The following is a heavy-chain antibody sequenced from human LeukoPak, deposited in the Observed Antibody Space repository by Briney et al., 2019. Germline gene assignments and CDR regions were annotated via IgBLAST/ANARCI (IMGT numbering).Heavy chain of an antibody. V-gene: IGHV3-30*18. D-gene: IGHD4-17*01. Sequence: GGSLRLSCAASGFSFISYGMHWVRQAPDKGLEWVGVISDDGRSKDYADSVKGRFTISRDNSKDTLYLQMNSLRDEDTAAYYCAKRPSDYGDYVSYFDYWGQGTLVTVSS. CDR1: GFSFISYG. CDR3: AKRPSDYGDYVSYFDY. CDR2: ISDDGRSK. J-gene: IGHJ4*02.